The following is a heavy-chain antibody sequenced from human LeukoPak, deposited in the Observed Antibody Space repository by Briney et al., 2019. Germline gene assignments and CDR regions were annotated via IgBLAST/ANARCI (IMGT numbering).Heavy chain of an antibody. CDR2: ISGGTSYI. CDR1: GFTFNNYN. CDR3: ARAPVAGASYLDS. D-gene: IGHD6-19*01. V-gene: IGHV3-21*01. J-gene: IGHJ4*02. Sequence: GGSLRLSCAASGFTFNNYNMNWVRQAPGKGLEWVSSISGGTSYIYYADSVKGRSTISRDNAKNSLYLQMNSLKAEDTAVYYCARAPVAGASYLDSWGQGTLVTVSS.